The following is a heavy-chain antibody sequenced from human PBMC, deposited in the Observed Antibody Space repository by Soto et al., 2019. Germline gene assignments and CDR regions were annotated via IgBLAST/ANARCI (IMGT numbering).Heavy chain of an antibody. Sequence: SETLSLTCAVSGDSISSSVWWTWVRQPPGKGLEWIGEVFHTGNTYYNPSLKSRLTMSVDKSRNEFSLKLTSATAADTAIYYCARKAWVRFDYWGQGALVTSPQ. J-gene: IGHJ4*02. CDR1: GDSISSSVW. CDR2: VFHTGNT. D-gene: IGHD7-27*01. CDR3: ARKAWVRFDY. V-gene: IGHV4-4*02.